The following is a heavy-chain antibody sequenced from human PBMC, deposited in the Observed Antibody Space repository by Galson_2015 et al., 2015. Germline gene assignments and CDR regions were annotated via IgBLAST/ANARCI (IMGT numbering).Heavy chain of an antibody. D-gene: IGHD2-8*01. CDR1: GGIFTNYD. Sequence: AVKVSCKASGGIFTNYDISWVRQAPGQGLEWMGGITPMFATANYAQKFQGRVTIIADKSTSTVYMEVRSLRGEDTAVYFCARASQDCTNANCPYTYWGQGTLVPV. V-gene: IGHV1-69*06. CDR3: ARASQDCTNANCPYTY. J-gene: IGHJ4*02. CDR2: ITPMFATA.